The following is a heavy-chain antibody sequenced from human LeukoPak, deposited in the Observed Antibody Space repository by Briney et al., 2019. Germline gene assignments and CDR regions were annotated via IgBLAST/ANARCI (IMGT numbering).Heavy chain of an antibody. J-gene: IGHJ5*02. CDR2: IYYSGST. CDR3: AREGAIVRGVMGFDP. Sequence: SETLSLTCTVSGGSISSYYWSWIRQPPGKGLEWIGYIYYSGSTNYNPSLKSRVTISVDTSKNQFSLKLSSVTAADTAVYYCAREGAIVRGVMGFDPWGQGTLVTVSS. V-gene: IGHV4-59*01. CDR1: GGSISSYY. D-gene: IGHD3-10*01.